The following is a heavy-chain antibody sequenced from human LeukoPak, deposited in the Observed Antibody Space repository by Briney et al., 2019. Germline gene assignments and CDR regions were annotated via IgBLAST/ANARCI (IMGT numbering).Heavy chain of an antibody. Sequence: GGSLRLSCAAAGFTFSSYGLHWVRQAPGKGLGWVAVISYDGSNKFCADSVKGRFTIHRDNSKNTLYLQMNSLRAEDTAMYYCAKNTGTYDGLIDSWGQGTLVTVSS. CDR1: GFTFSSYG. V-gene: IGHV3-30*18. CDR2: ISYDGSNK. J-gene: IGHJ4*02. CDR3: AKNTGTYDGLIDS. D-gene: IGHD1-26*01.